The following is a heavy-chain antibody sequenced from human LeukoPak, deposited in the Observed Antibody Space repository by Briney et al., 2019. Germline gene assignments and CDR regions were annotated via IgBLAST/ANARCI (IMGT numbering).Heavy chain of an antibody. V-gene: IGHV1-18*01. J-gene: IGHJ3*02. Sequence: GASVKVSCKASGYTFTSYGISWVRQAPGQGLEWMGWISAYNGNTNYAQKFQGRVTMTEDTSTDTAYMELSSLRSEDTAVYYCATQPIRDYEDAFDIWGQGTMVTVSS. D-gene: IGHD4-17*01. CDR3: ATQPIRDYEDAFDI. CDR2: ISAYNGNT. CDR1: GYTFTSYG.